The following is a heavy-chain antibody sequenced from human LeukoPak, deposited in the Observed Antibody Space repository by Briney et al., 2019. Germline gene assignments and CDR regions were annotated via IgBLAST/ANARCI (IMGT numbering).Heavy chain of an antibody. CDR1: GGTFSGYA. CDR2: IIPILGIA. J-gene: IGHJ5*02. V-gene: IGHV1-69*04. Sequence: SVKVSCKASGGTFSGYAISWVRQAPGQGLEWMGRIIPILGIANYAQKFQGRVTITADKSTSTAYMELSSLRSEDTAVYYCARAIVVVVAATRYNWFDPWGQGTLVTVSS. D-gene: IGHD2-15*01. CDR3: ARAIVVVVAATRYNWFDP.